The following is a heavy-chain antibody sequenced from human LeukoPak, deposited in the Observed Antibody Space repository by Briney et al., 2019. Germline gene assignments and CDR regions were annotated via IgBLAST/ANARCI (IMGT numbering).Heavy chain of an antibody. CDR2: ITDSGGNT. Sequence: GSLRLSCAASGFTFSSYWMSWVRQAPGKGLEWVSAITDSGGNTYYAAPVKGRFTISRDNSKNTLYLQMNSLRVEDTAVYYCARAGHCTDGICYTADFDYWGQGTLVTVSS. CDR3: ARAGHCTDGICYTADFDY. V-gene: IGHV3-23*01. J-gene: IGHJ4*02. D-gene: IGHD2-8*01. CDR1: GFTFSSYW.